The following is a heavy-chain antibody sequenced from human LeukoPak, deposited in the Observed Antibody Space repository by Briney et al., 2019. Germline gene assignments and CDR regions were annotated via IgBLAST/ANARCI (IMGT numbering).Heavy chain of an antibody. D-gene: IGHD5-12*01. CDR2: ISGSGGST. V-gene: IGHV3-23*01. CDR1: GFTFSSYA. CDR3: AKASGYDAAFDY. J-gene: IGHJ4*02. Sequence: PGGSLRLSCAASGFTFSSYAMSWVRQAPGKGLEWVSAISGSGGSTYYADSVKGRFTISRDNAKNSLYLQMNSLRAEDMALYYCAKASGYDAAFDYWGQGTLVTVSS.